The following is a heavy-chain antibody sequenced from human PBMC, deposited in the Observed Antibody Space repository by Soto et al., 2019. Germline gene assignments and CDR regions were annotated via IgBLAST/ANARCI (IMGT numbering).Heavy chain of an antibody. CDR3: ARSHYFNWFDP. Sequence: TLSLTCTVSGGSISSYYWSWIRQPPGKGLEWIGYIYYSGSTNYNPSLKSRVTISVDTSKNQFSLKLSSVTAADTAVYYCARSHYFNWFDPWGQGTLVTVSS. D-gene: IGHD3-10*01. CDR2: IYYSGST. J-gene: IGHJ5*02. CDR1: GGSISSYY. V-gene: IGHV4-59*01.